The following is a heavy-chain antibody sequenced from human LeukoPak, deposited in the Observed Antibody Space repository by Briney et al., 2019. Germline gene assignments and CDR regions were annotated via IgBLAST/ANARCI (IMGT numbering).Heavy chain of an antibody. CDR2: IGPNNGNT. CDR1: GYTFSSYG. D-gene: IGHD1-26*01. CDR3: ARDEYSGSYYVY. Sequence: ASVKVSCKASGYTFSSYGITWVRQAPGQGLEWMGWIGPNNGNTNYAQKLQGRVTMTTDTSTSTAYMELRSLRSDDTAVYYCARDEYSGSYYVYWGQGTLVTVS. V-gene: IGHV1-18*01. J-gene: IGHJ4*02.